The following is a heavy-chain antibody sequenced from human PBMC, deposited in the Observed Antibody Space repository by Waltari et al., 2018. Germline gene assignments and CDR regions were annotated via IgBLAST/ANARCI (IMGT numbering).Heavy chain of an antibody. CDR2: IQSDGTNK. CDR3: AKADCRSTSCYGNMDV. D-gene: IGHD2-2*01. J-gene: IGHJ6*03. CDR1: GFTFSSYG. V-gene: IGHV3-30*02. Sequence: QVQLVESGGGVVQPGGSLRLSCAASGFTFSSYGRHWVRQAPGKGLEWVAFIQSDGTNKYYADSVKGRFTITRDNSKNTLYLQVNSLRAEDTAVFYCAKADCRSTSCYGNMDVWGKGTTVTVSS.